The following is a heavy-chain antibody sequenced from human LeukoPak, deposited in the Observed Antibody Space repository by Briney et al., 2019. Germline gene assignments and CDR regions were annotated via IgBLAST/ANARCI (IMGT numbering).Heavy chain of an antibody. CDR1: GYSISSGYY. CDR3: ARDQGIVVVPAETGGLFDP. D-gene: IGHD2-2*01. CDR2: IYHSGST. V-gene: IGHV4-38-2*02. Sequence: PSETLSLTCTVSGYSISSGYYWGWIRQPPGKGLEWIGSIYHSGSTYYNPSLKSRVTISVDTSKNQFSLKLSSVTAADTAVYYCARDQGIVVVPAETGGLFDPWGQGTLVTVSS. J-gene: IGHJ5*02.